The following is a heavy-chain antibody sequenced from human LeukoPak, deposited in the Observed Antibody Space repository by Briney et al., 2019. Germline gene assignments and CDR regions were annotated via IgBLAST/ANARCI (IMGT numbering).Heavy chain of an antibody. D-gene: IGHD5-24*01. CDR2: ISYDGSNK. Sequence: GRSLRLSCAASGFTFSSYAMHRVRQAPGKGLEWVAVISYDGSNKYYADSVKGRFTISRDNSKNTLYLQMNSLRAEDTAVYYCARDLGDGYNPYYFDYWGQGTLVTVSS. CDR3: ARDLGDGYNPYYFDY. V-gene: IGHV3-30-3*01. J-gene: IGHJ4*02. CDR1: GFTFSSYA.